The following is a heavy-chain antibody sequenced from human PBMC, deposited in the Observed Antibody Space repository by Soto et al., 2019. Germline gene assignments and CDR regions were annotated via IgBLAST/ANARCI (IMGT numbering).Heavy chain of an antibody. J-gene: IGHJ6*02. CDR2: IYSGGST. CDR3: ARDPPAGPFYYYGMDV. CDR1: GFTVSSNY. Sequence: EVQLVESGGGLIQPGGSLRLSCAASGFTVSSNYMSWVRQAPGKGLEWVSVIYSGGSTYYADSVKGRFTISRDNSKNTLYLQMNSLRAEDTAVYYCARDPPAGPFYYYGMDVWGQGTTVTVSS. V-gene: IGHV3-53*01. D-gene: IGHD6-13*01.